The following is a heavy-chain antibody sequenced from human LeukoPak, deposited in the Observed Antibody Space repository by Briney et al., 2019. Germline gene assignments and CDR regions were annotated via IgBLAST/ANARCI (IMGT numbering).Heavy chain of an antibody. Sequence: GRSLRLSCAASGFTFDDYAMHWVRQAPGKGLEWVSGIGWNSGSIGYADSVKGRFTISRDNAKNSLYLQMNSLRAEDTALYYCAKDRQYQLLLGAFDIWGQGTMVTVSS. CDR2: IGWNSGSI. J-gene: IGHJ3*02. CDR3: AKDRQYQLLLGAFDI. CDR1: GFTFDDYA. D-gene: IGHD2-2*01. V-gene: IGHV3-9*01.